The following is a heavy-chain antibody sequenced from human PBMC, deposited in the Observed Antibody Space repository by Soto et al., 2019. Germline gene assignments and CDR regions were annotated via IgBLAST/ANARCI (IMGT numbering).Heavy chain of an antibody. J-gene: IGHJ3*02. CDR2: IYYSGST. V-gene: IGHV4-31*03. D-gene: IGHD1-1*01. CDR1: GGSISSGGYY. Sequence: SETLSLTCTVSGGSISSGGYYWSWIRQHPGKGLEWIGYIYYSGSTYYNPSLKSRVTISVDTSKNQFSLKLSSVTAADTTVYYCARDIGRNGTNRSQAFDIWGQGTMVTVSS. CDR3: ARDIGRNGTNRSQAFDI.